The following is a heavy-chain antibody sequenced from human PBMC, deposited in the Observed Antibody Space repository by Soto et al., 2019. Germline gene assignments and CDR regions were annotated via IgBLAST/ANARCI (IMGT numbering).Heavy chain of an antibody. J-gene: IGHJ4*02. V-gene: IGHV1-2*02. Sequence: QVQLVQSGAEVKKPGASVKVSCKASGYTFTGYYMHWVRQAPGQGLEWMGWINPNSGGTNYAQKFQGRVNMTRDTYISTAYMGLSRLRSDDKAVSYSARDETGVADYWGQGTLVTVSS. CDR3: ARDETGVADY. D-gene: IGHD3-3*01. CDR2: INPNSGGT. CDR1: GYTFTGYY.